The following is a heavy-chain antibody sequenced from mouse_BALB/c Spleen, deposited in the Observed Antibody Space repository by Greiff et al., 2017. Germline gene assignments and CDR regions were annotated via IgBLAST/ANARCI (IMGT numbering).Heavy chain of an antibody. J-gene: IGHJ2*01. CDR2: INPSSGYT. CDR3: ARVDYYGSSYGYFDY. V-gene: IGHV1-4*01. Sequence: QVQLQQSGAELARPGASVKMSCKASGYTFTSYTMHWVKQRPGQGLEWIGYINPSSGYTNYNQKFKDKATLTADKSSSTAYMQLSSLTSEDSAVYYCARVDYYGSSYGYFDYWGQGTTLTVSS. D-gene: IGHD1-1*01. CDR1: GYTFTSYT.